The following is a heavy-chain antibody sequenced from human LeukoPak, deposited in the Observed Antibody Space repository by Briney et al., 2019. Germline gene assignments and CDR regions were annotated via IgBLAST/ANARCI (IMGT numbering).Heavy chain of an antibody. J-gene: IGHJ5*02. CDR2: INTNTGNP. CDR1: GYTFTSYA. Sequence: ASVKVSCKASGYTFTSYAMNWVRQAPGQGLEWMGWINTNTGNPTYAQGLTGRFVFSLDTSVSTAYLQISSLKAEDTAVYYCARDRDGTTIFGVVIYGFDPWGQGTLVTVSS. V-gene: IGHV7-4-1*02. CDR3: ARDRDGTTIFGVVIYGFDP. D-gene: IGHD3-3*01.